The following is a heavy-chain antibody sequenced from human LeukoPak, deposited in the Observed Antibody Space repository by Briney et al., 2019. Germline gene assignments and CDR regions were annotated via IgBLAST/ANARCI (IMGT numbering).Heavy chain of an antibody. Sequence: SVRVSCKASGGTFSSYAISWVRQAPGQGLEWMGGIIPIFGTANYAQKFQGRVTITADESTSTAYMELSSLGSEDTAMYYCARGSSRLGQSNWFDPWGQGTLVTVSS. V-gene: IGHV1-69*13. D-gene: IGHD6-19*01. CDR3: ARGSSRLGQSNWFDP. CDR1: GGTFSSYA. J-gene: IGHJ5*02. CDR2: IIPIFGTA.